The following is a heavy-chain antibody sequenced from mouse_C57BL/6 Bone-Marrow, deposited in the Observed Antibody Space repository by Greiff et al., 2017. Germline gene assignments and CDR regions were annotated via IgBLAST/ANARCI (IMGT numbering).Heavy chain of an antibody. CDR1: GFTFTDYY. J-gene: IGHJ2*01. CDR3: VRYMGGYYFDY. Sequence: EVQLVESGGGLVQPGGSLSLSCAASGFTFTDYYMSWVRQPPGKALEWLGFIRNKANGYTTEYSASVKGRFTISRDNSQSILYLQMNALRAEDSATYYCVRYMGGYYFDYWGQGTTLTVSS. CDR2: IRNKANGYTT. V-gene: IGHV7-3*01.